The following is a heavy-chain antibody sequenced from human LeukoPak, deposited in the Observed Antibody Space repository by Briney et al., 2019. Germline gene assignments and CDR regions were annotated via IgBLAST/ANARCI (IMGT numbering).Heavy chain of an antibody. CDR1: GFTFSSYE. Sequence: GGSLRLSCAASGFTFSSYEMNWVRQAPGKGLEGVAYISSSGSTIYYADAVKGRFTISRDNAKNSLYLQMNSLRAEDTAVYYCARGNDILNGYYVHYYYYYMDVWGKGPTVTISS. CDR3: ARGNDILNGYYVHYYYYYMDV. V-gene: IGHV3-48*03. CDR2: ISSSGSTI. J-gene: IGHJ6*03. D-gene: IGHD3-9*01.